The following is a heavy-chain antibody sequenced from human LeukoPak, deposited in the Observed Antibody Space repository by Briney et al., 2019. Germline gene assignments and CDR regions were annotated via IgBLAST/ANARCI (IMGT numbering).Heavy chain of an antibody. CDR1: GFTFSSYS. V-gene: IGHV3-21*01. J-gene: IGHJ4*02. CDR2: ISSSSNHI. CDR3: ARANDYIDY. Sequence: GGSLRLSCAASGFTFSSYSMNWVRQARGKGLEGVSSISSSSNHIYYTDSAKGRFTISRDNAKNSLYLQMNSLRAEDTAVYYCARANDYIDYWGQGVLVTVSS.